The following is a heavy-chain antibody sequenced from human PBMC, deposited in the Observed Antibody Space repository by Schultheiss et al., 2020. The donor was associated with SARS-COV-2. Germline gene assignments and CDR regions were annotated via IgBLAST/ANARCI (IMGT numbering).Heavy chain of an antibody. D-gene: IGHD3-9*01. J-gene: IGHJ6*02. CDR1: GESFSTYY. V-gene: IGHV4-59*12. Sequence: SETLSLTCAVNGESFSTYYWIWIRQPPGKGLEWIGYIYYSGSTNYNPSLKSRVITSVDTSKNQFSLKLSSVTAADTAVYYCARGGGLRYFDWYYYYGMDVWGQGTTVTVSS. CDR3: ARGGGLRYFDWYYYYGMDV. CDR2: IYYSGST.